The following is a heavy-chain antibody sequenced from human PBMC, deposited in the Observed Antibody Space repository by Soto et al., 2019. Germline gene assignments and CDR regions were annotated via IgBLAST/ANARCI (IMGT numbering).Heavy chain of an antibody. CDR3: ARGITMIVEEQPKYGMDV. Sequence: SETLSLTCAVYGGSFSGYYWSWIRQPPGKGLEWIGEINHSGSTNYNPSLKSRVTISVDTSKNQFSLKLSSVTAADTAVYYCARGITMIVEEQPKYGMDVGGQGTTVTVSS. J-gene: IGHJ6*02. CDR2: INHSGST. V-gene: IGHV4-34*01. D-gene: IGHD3-22*01. CDR1: GGSFSGYY.